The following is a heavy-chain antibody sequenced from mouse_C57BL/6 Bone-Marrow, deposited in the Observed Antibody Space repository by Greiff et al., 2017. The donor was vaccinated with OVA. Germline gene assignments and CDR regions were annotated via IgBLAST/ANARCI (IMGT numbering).Heavy chain of an antibody. V-gene: IGHV2-6-1*01. CDR3: ARHRWLLGYFDV. CDR1: GFSLTSYG. CDR2: IWSDGST. Sequence: VKLKESGPGLVAPSQSLSITCTVSGFSLTSYGVHWVRQPPGKGLEWLVVIWSDGSTTYNSALKSRLSISKDNSKSQVFLKMNSLQTDDTAMYYCARHRWLLGYFDVWGTGTTVTVSS. J-gene: IGHJ1*03. D-gene: IGHD2-3*01.